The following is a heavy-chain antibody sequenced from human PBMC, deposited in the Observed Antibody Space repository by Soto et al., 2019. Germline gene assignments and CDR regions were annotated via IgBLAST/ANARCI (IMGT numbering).Heavy chain of an antibody. CDR2: ISYDGSNK. D-gene: IGHD6-6*01. V-gene: IGHV3-30*18. CDR1: GFTFISYG. Sequence: WGSLRLSCAASGFTFISYGMHWFRQSPGKGLEWVAVISYDGSNKYYADSVKGRFTISRDNSKNTLYLQMNSLRAEDTAVYYCAKDLAARPFKNFDYWGQGTLVTVSS. CDR3: AKDLAARPFKNFDY. J-gene: IGHJ4*02.